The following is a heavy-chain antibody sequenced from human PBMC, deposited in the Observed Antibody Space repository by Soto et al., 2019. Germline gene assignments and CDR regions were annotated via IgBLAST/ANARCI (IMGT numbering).Heavy chain of an antibody. V-gene: IGHV1-3*01. D-gene: IGHD5-12*01. J-gene: IGHJ6*02. CDR3: ASAIVATLSDYYGMDV. CDR1: GYTFTSYA. CDR2: INAGNGNT. Sequence: ASVKVSCKASGYTFTSYAMRWVRQAPGQRLEWMGWINAGNGNTKYSQKFQGRVTITRDTSASTAYMELSSLRSEDTAVYYCASAIVATLSDYYGMDVWGQGTTVTVSS.